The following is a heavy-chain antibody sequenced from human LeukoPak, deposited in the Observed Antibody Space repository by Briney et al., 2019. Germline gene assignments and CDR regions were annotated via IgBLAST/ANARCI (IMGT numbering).Heavy chain of an antibody. CDR3: ASARREIRPAGY. Sequence: PSETLSLTCAVYGGSFSGYYWSWIRQPPGKGLEWIGEINHSGSTNYNPSLKSRVTISVDTSKNQFSLKLSSVTAADTAVYYCASARREIRPAGYWGQGTLDTVSS. CDR2: INHSGST. D-gene: IGHD1-14*01. J-gene: IGHJ4*02. V-gene: IGHV4-34*01. CDR1: GGSFSGYY.